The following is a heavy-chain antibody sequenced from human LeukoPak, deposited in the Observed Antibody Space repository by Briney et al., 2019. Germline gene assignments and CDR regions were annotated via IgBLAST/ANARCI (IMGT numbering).Heavy chain of an antibody. D-gene: IGHD3-22*01. V-gene: IGHV4-4*02. CDR3: ARGYYYDSSGYYPTHAFDI. J-gene: IGHJ3*02. Sequence: SETLSLTCAVSGGSISSSNWWSWVRQPPGKGLEWIGEIYHSGSTNYNPSLKSRVTISVDKPKNQFSLKLSSVTAADTAVYYCARGYYYDSSGYYPTHAFDIWGQGTMVTVSS. CDR2: IYHSGST. CDR1: GGSISSSNW.